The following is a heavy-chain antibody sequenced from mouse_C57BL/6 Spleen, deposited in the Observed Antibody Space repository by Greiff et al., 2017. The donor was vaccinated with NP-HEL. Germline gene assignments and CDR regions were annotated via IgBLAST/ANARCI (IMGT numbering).Heavy chain of an antibody. CDR2: IHPNSCCT. V-gene: IGHV1-64*01. CDR3: ARVLRYHWYFDV. Sequence: VQLQQPGAELVKPGASVKLSCMASGYTFTSCWMHWVMQRPGQGLEWIGMIHPNSCCTNYNAKFESKAAQTVGKTSSTGYMLHSSLTSEDSAVYYRARVLRYHWYFDVWGTGTTVTVS. CDR1: GYTFTSCW. D-gene: IGHD1-1*01. J-gene: IGHJ1*03.